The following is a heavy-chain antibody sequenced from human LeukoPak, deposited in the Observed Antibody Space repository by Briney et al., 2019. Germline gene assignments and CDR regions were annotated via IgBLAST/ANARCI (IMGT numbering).Heavy chain of an antibody. V-gene: IGHV4-30-2*01. CDR2: ISHNGGYHSGST. CDR3: ARAAVADEMYRWFDP. Sequence: SQTLSLTCAVSGVSINSGGSSWTWIRRPPGKGLEWFGYISHNGGYHSGSTYYRPSLKSRVTISVDRSMNQFSLKLSSVTAADTAVYYCARAAVADEMYRWFDPWGQGTLVIVSS. D-gene: IGHD5-18*01. CDR1: GVSINSGGSS. J-gene: IGHJ5*02.